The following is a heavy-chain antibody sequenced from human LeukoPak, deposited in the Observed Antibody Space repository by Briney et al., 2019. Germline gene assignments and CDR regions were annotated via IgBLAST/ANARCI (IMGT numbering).Heavy chain of an antibody. CDR3: ASGITIFGDGYYYYYYMDV. CDR1: GFSISSGDYY. V-gene: IGHV4-30-4*01. J-gene: IGHJ6*03. CDR2: ISYSGST. D-gene: IGHD3-3*01. Sequence: PSETLSLTCTVSGFSISSGDYYWSWIRQPPGKGLEWIGYISYSGSTYYNPSLKSRVTMSVETSKNQFSLKLRSVTAADTAVYYCASGITIFGDGYYYYYYMDVWGKGTTVTASS.